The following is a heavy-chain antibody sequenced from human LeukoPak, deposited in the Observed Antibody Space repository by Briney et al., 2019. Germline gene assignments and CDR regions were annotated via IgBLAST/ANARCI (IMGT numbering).Heavy chain of an antibody. CDR1: GDSISSYY. CDR3: AREGIVRTYDQ. D-gene: IGHD2/OR15-2a*01. J-gene: IGHJ4*02. Sequence: SETLSLTCTVSGDSISSYYWYWFRQPPGKELEWIACIYYSGITHYNPSLKSRATISLDTSKNQFSLRLSSVTAADTAVYYCAREGIVRTYDQWGQETLVTVSS. CDR2: IYYSGIT. V-gene: IGHV4-59*12.